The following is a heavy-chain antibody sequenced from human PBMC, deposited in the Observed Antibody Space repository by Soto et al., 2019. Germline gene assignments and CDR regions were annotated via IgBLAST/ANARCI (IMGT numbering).Heavy chain of an antibody. CDR1: GFTLSSYW. J-gene: IGHJ4*02. CDR2: INSDGSST. V-gene: IGHV3-74*01. D-gene: IGHD4-17*01. CDR3: ARGPYGPKGFF. Sequence: GGSMRLSCAASGFTLSSYWMHWVRQAPGKGLVWVSRINSDGSSTSYADSVKGRFTISRDNAKNTLYLQMNSLRAEDMVVYYCARGPYGPKGFFCGQGTLVTVTS.